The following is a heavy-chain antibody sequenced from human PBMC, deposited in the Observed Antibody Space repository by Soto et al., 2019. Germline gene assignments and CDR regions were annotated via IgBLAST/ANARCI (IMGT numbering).Heavy chain of an antibody. D-gene: IGHD6-19*01. J-gene: IGHJ3*02. V-gene: IGHV1-2*06. CDR3: AVHDSSGYRALGI. CDR1: GYRFTDYGKY. Sequence: ASVKVSCKASGYRFTDYGKYIHWVRQAPGQGLEWMGRINANNGATNFAQKFQGRVTMTRDTSITTAYMELSSLRSDDTALYYCAVHDSSGYRALGICGQGTMVTVSS. CDR2: INANNGAT.